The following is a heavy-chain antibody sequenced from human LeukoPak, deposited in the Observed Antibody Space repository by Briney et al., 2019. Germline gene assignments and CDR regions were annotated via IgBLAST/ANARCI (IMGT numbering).Heavy chain of an antibody. CDR3: ARGGYRYDYYYYMDV. V-gene: IGHV3-11*04. J-gene: IGHJ6*03. CDR2: ITSGSAI. CDR1: GFTFSDYY. Sequence: RGSLRLSCAASGFTFSDYYMSWIRQTPGKGLEWVSYITSGSAIYYADSVKGRFTISRDNAKNSLYLQMNSLTAEDTAVYYCARGGYRYDYYYYMDVWGKGTTVTVSS. D-gene: IGHD5-18*01.